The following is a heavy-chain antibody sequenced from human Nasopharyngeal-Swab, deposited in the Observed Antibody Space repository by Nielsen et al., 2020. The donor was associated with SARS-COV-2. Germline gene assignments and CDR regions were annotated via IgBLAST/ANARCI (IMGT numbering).Heavy chain of an antibody. V-gene: IGHV3-33*01. CDR2: IWYDGSNK. CDR1: GFTFSSYG. CDR3: AREPYSSSFQLTLYYYYYYGMDV. Sequence: GESLKISCAASGFTFSSYGMHWVRQAPGKGLEWVAVIWYDGSNKYYADSVKGRFTISRDNSKNSLYLQMNSLRAEDTAVYYCAREPYSSSFQLTLYYYYYYGMDVWGQGTTVTVSS. J-gene: IGHJ6*02. D-gene: IGHD6-13*01.